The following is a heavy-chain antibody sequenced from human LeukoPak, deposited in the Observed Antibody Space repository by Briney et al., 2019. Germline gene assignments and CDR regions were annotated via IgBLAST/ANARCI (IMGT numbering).Heavy chain of an antibody. V-gene: IGHV3-20*04. CDR2: INWNGGST. D-gene: IGHD3-22*01. Sequence: GGSLRLSCAASRFTFDDYGMSWVRQAPGQGLEWVSGINWNGGSTGYADSVKGRFTISRDNAKNSLYLQMNSLRAEDTALYYCARGRDYYDSSGQGRYYYYYMDVWGKGTTVTVSS. J-gene: IGHJ6*03. CDR3: ARGRDYYDSSGQGRYYYYYMDV. CDR1: RFTFDDYG.